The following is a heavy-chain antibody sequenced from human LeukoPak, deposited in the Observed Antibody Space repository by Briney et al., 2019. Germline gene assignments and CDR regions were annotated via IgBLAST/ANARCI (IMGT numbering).Heavy chain of an antibody. CDR1: GFTFSSYG. CDR3: AKDSTVYSYGFDPYDY. J-gene: IGHJ4*02. D-gene: IGHD5-18*01. Sequence: GGSLRLSCAASGFTFSSYGMHWVRQAPGKGLEWVSGISGSGGSTYYADSVKGRFTISRDNSKNTLYLQINSLRAEDTAVYYCAKDSTVYSYGFDPYDYWGQGTLVTVSS. CDR2: ISGSGGST. V-gene: IGHV3-23*01.